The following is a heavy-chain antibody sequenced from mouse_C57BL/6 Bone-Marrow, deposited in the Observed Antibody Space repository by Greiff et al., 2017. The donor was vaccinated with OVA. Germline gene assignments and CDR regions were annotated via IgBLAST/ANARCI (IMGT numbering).Heavy chain of an antibody. CDR2: IDPENGDT. J-gene: IGHJ2*01. CDR3: TTGDGGENY. Sequence: VQLQQSGAELVRPGASVKLSCTASGFNIKDDYMHWVKQRPEQGLEWIGWIDPENGDTEYASKFQGKATITADTSSNTAYRQLSSLTSEDTAVYYCTTGDGGENYWGQGTTLTVAS. CDR1: GFNIKDDY. V-gene: IGHV14-4*01. D-gene: IGHD3-3*01.